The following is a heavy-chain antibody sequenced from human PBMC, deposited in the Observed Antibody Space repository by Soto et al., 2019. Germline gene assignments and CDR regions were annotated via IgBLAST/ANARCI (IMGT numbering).Heavy chain of an antibody. CDR3: ARDLGYESRGYSYVAWYFDL. Sequence: QVQLVESGGGVVQPGRSLRLTCEASGFSLSSHGMHWVRQAPGKGLEWVALVWYDGSKTYYADSVKGRFTISRDNSKNTLYLQMNSLRDEDTALYYCARDLGYESRGYSYVAWYFDLWGRGTLVTVSS. CDR2: VWYDGSKT. V-gene: IGHV3-33*01. D-gene: IGHD3-22*01. CDR1: GFSLSSHG. J-gene: IGHJ2*01.